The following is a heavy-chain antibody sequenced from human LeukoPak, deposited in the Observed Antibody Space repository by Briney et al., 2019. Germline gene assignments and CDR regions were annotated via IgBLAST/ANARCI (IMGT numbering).Heavy chain of an antibody. Sequence: PGGSLRLSCAASGFTFSSYGMHWVRRAPGKGLEWVAVIWYDGSNKYYADSVKGRFTISRDNSKNTFYLQMNSLRAEDTAVYYCARDELGYCSSTSCYPFDYWGQGTLVTVSS. CDR3: ARDELGYCSSTSCYPFDY. CDR2: IWYDGSNK. CDR1: GFTFSSYG. V-gene: IGHV3-33*01. J-gene: IGHJ4*02. D-gene: IGHD2-2*01.